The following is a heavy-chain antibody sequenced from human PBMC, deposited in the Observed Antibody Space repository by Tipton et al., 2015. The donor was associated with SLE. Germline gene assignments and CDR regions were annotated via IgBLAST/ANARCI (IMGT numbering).Heavy chain of an antibody. CDR3: ARDWGGYCSSTSCLGGFDY. CDR2: ISSSGSTI. Sequence: GSLRLSCAASGFTFSDYYMSWIRQAPGKGLEWVSYISSSGSTIYYADSVKGRFTISRDNAKNSLYLQMNSLRAEDTAVYYCARDWGGYCSSTSCLGGFDYWGQGTLVTVSS. V-gene: IGHV3-11*04. CDR1: GFTFSDYY. J-gene: IGHJ4*02. D-gene: IGHD2-2*03.